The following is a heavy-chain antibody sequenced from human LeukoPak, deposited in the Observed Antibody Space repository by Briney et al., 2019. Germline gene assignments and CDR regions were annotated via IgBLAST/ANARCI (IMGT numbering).Heavy chain of an antibody. CDR2: IYYSGST. V-gene: IGHV4-59*01. Sequence: SETLSLTCTVSGGSISSYYWSWIRQPPGKGLEWIGYIYYSGSTNYNPSLKSRVTISVDTSKNQFSLKLSSVTAADTAVYYCARADIGYCSGGSCYSSFDYWGQGTLVTVSS. CDR3: ARADIGYCSGGSCYSSFDY. J-gene: IGHJ4*02. D-gene: IGHD2-15*01. CDR1: GGSISSYY.